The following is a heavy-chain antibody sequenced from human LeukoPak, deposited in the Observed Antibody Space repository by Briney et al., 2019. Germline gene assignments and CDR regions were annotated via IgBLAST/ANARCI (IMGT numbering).Heavy chain of an antibody. J-gene: IGHJ4*02. V-gene: IGHV3-30*02. CDR3: AKDRGDLWFGELFDY. CDR1: GFTFSSYG. D-gene: IGHD3-10*01. Sequence: GGSLRLSCAASGFTFSSYGMHWVRQAPGKGLEWVAFIRYDGSNEYYADSVKGRFTISRDNSKNTLYLQMNSLRAEDTAVYYCAKDRGDLWFGELFDYWGQGTLVTVSS. CDR2: IRYDGSNE.